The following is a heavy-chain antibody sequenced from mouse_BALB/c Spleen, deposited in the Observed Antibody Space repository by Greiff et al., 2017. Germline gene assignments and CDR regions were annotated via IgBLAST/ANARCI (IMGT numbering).Heavy chain of an antibody. CDR2: ISSGGSYT. CDR1: GFTFSSYG. CDR3: ARPDGYYSFDY. V-gene: IGHV5-6*01. D-gene: IGHD2-3*01. J-gene: IGHJ2*01. Sequence: EVHLVESGGDLVKPGGSLKLSCAASGFTFSSYGMSWVRQTPDKRLEWVATISSGGSYTYYPDSVKGRFTISRDNAKNTLYLQMSSLKSEDTAMYYCARPDGYYSFDYWGQGTTLTVSS.